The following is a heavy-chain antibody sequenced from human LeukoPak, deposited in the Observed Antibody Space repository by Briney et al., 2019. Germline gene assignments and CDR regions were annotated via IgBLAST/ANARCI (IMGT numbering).Heavy chain of an antibody. CDR2: IRSKANSYAT. V-gene: IGHV3-73*01. D-gene: IGHD3-16*01. Sequence: GGSLKLSCAASGFTFSGSAMHWVRQASGKGLEWVGRIRSKANSYATAYAASVKGRFTISRDDSKNTAYLQMNSLRAEDTAVYYCARWAGGFDYWGQGTLVTVSS. J-gene: IGHJ4*02. CDR1: GFTFSGSA. CDR3: ARWAGGFDY.